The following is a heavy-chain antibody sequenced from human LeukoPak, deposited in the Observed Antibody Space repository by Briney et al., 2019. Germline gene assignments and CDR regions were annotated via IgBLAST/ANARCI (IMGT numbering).Heavy chain of an antibody. CDR1: GFTFSSYW. Sequence: GGSLRLSCAASGFTFSSYWKHWVRQAPGKGLVWVSRINSDGSSRSYADSVKGRFTISRDNAKNTLYLQMNSLRAEDTAVYYCAHYDSSSYHAFDIWGQGTMVTVSS. CDR2: INSDGSSR. CDR3: AHYDSSSYHAFDI. J-gene: IGHJ3*02. D-gene: IGHD3-22*01. V-gene: IGHV3-74*01.